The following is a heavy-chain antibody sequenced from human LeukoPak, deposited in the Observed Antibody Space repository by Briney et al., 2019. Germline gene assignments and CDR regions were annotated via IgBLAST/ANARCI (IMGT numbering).Heavy chain of an antibody. CDR1: GGSFSGYY. J-gene: IGHJ4*02. D-gene: IGHD3-22*01. CDR2: INHSGST. CDR3: ARSRRGPYYYDSSGYYYFDY. V-gene: IGHV4-34*01. Sequence: PSETLSLTCAVYGGSFSGYYWSWIRQPPGKGLEWIGEINHSGSTNYNPSLKSRVTIPVDTSKNQFSLKLSSVTAADTAVYYCARSRRGPYYYDSSGYYYFDYWGQGTLVTVSS.